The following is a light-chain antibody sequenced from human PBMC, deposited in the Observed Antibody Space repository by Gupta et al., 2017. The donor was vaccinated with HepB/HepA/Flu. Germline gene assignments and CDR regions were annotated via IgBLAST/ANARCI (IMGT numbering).Light chain of an antibody. CDR3: QEYGRSSCS. CDR1: QSVVFNN. V-gene: IGKV3-20*01. Sequence: EIVLTQSPDTLSLSPGERATLSCRASQSVVFNNIAWFQQEPGQTPRLLIYGASIRAAGVPDRFSGSGSGTDFTLTISRLEPEDFAVYYCQEYGRSSCSFGQGTKLDIK. CDR2: GAS. J-gene: IGKJ2*04.